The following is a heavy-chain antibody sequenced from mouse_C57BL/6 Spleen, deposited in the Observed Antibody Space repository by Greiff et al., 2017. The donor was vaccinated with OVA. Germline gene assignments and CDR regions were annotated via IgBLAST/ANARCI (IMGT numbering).Heavy chain of an antibody. CDR1: GITFSNYW. J-gene: IGHJ2*01. Sequence: EVMLVESGGGLVQPGGSMKLSCVASGITFSNYWMNWVRQSPEKGLEWVAQIRLKSENYVTYYAESVKGRFTISRDASKSSVYLQMNNLGAEDTGIYYCTDLGQGYWGQGTTLTVSS. D-gene: IGHD3-3*01. CDR3: TDLGQGY. CDR2: IRLKSENYVT. V-gene: IGHV6-3*01.